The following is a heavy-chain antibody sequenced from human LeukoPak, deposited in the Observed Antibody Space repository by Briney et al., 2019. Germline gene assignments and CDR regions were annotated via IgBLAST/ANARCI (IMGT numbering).Heavy chain of an antibody. V-gene: IGHV4-34*01. Sequence: SETLSLTCAVYGGSFSGYYWSWIRQPPGKGLEWIGEINHSGSTNYNPSLKSRVTISVDTSKNQFSLKLSSVTAADTAVYYCARAAERNYDFWSGYSLNFYYYGMDVWGQGTTVTVSS. J-gene: IGHJ6*02. D-gene: IGHD3-3*01. CDR3: ARAAERNYDFWSGYSLNFYYYGMDV. CDR2: INHSGST. CDR1: GGSFSGYY.